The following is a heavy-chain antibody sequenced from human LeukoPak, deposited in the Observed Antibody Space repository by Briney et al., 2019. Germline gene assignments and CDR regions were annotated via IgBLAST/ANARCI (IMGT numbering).Heavy chain of an antibody. D-gene: IGHD3-22*01. CDR1: GXSITSYY. CDR3: ATYYYDSSGYSFHFDS. CDR2: FYYTGST. Sequence: SETLSLTCTVSGXSITSYYWNWIRQPPGKALEWIADFYYTGSTNYNPSLKSRVTMSVDTSKNQFSLKLSSVTAADTAVYYCATYYYDSSGYSFHFDSWGQGTLVTVSS. J-gene: IGHJ4*02. V-gene: IGHV4-59*01.